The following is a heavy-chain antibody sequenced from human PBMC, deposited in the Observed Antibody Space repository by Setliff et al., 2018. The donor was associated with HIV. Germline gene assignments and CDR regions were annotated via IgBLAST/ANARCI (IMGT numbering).Heavy chain of an antibody. CDR1: GFTFSAHG. V-gene: IGHV3-30*02. CDR3: AKDGDYSNWDYDAFDF. J-gene: IGHJ3*01. D-gene: IGHD1-7*01. Sequence: PGGSLRLSCAASGFTFSAHGMHWVRQAPGKGLEWVAFINYDESSEYYVDSVKGRVTISRDNSKNTVDLQMNSLRAEDTAVYYCAKDGDYSNWDYDAFDFWGQGTMVTVSS. CDR2: INYDESSE.